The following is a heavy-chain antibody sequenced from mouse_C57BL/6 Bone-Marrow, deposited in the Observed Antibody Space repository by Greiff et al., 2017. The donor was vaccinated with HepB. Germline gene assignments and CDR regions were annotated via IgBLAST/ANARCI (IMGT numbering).Heavy chain of an antibody. J-gene: IGHJ4*01. Sequence: EVKLQESGPGLVKPSQSLSLTCSVTGYSITSGYYWNWIRQFPGNKLERMGYICYDGSNNYNPSLKNRISITRDTTTNQFFLKLNSLTTEDTATYDCARGVVAKDAMDYWGQGTSVTVSS. V-gene: IGHV3-6*01. CDR1: GYSITSGYY. CDR3: ARGVVAKDAMDY. D-gene: IGHD1-1*01. CDR2: ICYDGSN.